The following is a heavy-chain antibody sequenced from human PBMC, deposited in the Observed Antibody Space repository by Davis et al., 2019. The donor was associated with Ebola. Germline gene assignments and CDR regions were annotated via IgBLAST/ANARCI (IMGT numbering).Heavy chain of an antibody. J-gene: IGHJ5*02. CDR2: INPHNGGT. CDR1: GFTFSSYA. D-gene: IGHD2-2*02. Sequence: GESLKISCAASGFTFSSYAMSWVRQAPGQGLEWMAWINPHNGGTDYAQKSQGRVTVTRDTSINTAYMELSSLTSDDTAVYYCARGACSGTGCYTGYGWFDPWGQGTLVTVSS. V-gene: IGHV1-2*02. CDR3: ARGACSGTGCYTGYGWFDP.